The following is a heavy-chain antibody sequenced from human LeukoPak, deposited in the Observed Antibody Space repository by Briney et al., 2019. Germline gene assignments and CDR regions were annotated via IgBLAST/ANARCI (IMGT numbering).Heavy chain of an antibody. V-gene: IGHV3-30*02. CDR1: GFTFSSYG. Sequence: GGSLRLSCAASGFTFSSYGMHWVRQAPGKGLEWVAFIRYDGSNKYYADSVKGRFTISRDNAKNSLYLQMNSLRAEDTAVYYCAREAVAGTYNWFDPWGQGTLVTVSS. CDR2: IRYDGSNK. CDR3: AREAVAGTYNWFDP. D-gene: IGHD6-19*01. J-gene: IGHJ5*02.